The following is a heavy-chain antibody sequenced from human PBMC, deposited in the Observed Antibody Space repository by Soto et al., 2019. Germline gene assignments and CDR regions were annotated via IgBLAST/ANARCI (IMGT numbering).Heavy chain of an antibody. CDR3: ARASFSKRGYIAALVSHYYGMDV. D-gene: IGHD6-6*01. J-gene: IGHJ6*02. CDR1: GGSFSGYY. V-gene: IGHV4-34*01. CDR2: INHSGST. Sequence: SETLSLTCAVYGGSFSGYYWSWIRQPPGKGLEWIGEINHSGSTNYNPSLKSRVTISVDTSKNQFSLKLSSVTAADTAVYYCARASFSKRGYIAALVSHYYGMDVWGQGTTVTVSS.